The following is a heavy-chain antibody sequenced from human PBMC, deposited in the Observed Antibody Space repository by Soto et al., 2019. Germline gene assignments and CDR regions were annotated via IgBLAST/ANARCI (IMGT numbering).Heavy chain of an antibody. CDR2: ISAYNGNT. D-gene: IGHD6-19*01. Sequence: QVQLVQSGAEVKKPGASVKVSCKASGYTFTSYGISWVRQAPGQGLEWMGWISAYNGNTNYAQKLQGRGTMTTDTATSTAYMERRSLRSADTAVYYGAGDVRIGVAGTVVGWCDPWGQGTLVTVSS. J-gene: IGHJ5*02. CDR3: AGDVRIGVAGTVVGWCDP. V-gene: IGHV1-18*01. CDR1: GYTFTSYG.